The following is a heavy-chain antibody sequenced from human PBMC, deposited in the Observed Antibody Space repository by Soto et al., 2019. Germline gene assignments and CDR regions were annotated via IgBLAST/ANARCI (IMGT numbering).Heavy chain of an antibody. J-gene: IGHJ6*02. CDR2: IYYSGST. Sequence: PSETLSLTCTVSGGSISSGGYYWSWIRQHPGKGLEWIGYIYYSGSTYYNPSLKSRVTISVDTSKNQFSLKLSSVTAADTAVYYCARVGLYSNYPYYGMDVWGQGTTVTVSS. CDR3: ARVGLYSNYPYYGMDV. V-gene: IGHV4-31*03. D-gene: IGHD4-4*01. CDR1: GGSISSGGYY.